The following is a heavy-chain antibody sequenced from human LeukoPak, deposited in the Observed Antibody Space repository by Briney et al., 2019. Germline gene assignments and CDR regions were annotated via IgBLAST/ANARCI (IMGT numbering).Heavy chain of an antibody. J-gene: IGHJ4*02. Sequence: GGSLRLSCAASGFTFSSYWMSWVRQAPGKGLEWVANIKQDGSEKYYVDSVKGRFTISRDNAKNSLYLQMNSLRAEDTAVYYCATSVGDGYDSNWDQGILVTVSS. CDR1: GFTFSSYW. CDR3: ATSVGDGYDSN. D-gene: IGHD5-12*01. CDR2: IKQDGSEK. V-gene: IGHV3-7*01.